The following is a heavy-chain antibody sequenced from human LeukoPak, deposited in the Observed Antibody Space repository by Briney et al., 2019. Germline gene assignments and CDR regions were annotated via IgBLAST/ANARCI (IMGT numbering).Heavy chain of an antibody. D-gene: IGHD3-10*01. Sequence: ASVKVSCKASGYTFTSYGISWVRQAPGQGLEWMGWISAYNGNTNYAQKLQGRVTMTTDTSTSTAYMELSSLRSEDTAVYYCARGITMVRGVIITDYFDYWGQGTLVTVSS. J-gene: IGHJ4*02. CDR1: GYTFTSYG. CDR2: ISAYNGNT. V-gene: IGHV1-18*01. CDR3: ARGITMVRGVIITDYFDY.